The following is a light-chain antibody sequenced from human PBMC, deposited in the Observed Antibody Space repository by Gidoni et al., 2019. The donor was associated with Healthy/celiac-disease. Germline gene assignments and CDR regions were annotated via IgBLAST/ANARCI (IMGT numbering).Light chain of an antibody. CDR1: SSDVGGYNY. CDR3: SSYTSSSTLDVV. Sequence: QSALTQPASVSGSPGQSTTISCTGTSSDVGGYNYVSWYQQHPGKAPKLMIYDVSTRPSGVSNRFSGSKSGNTASLTISGLQAEDEADYYCSSYTSSSTLDVVFGGGTKLTVL. CDR2: DVS. V-gene: IGLV2-14*03. J-gene: IGLJ2*01.